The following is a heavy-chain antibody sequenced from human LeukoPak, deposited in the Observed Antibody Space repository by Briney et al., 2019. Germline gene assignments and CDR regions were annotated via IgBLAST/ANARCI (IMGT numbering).Heavy chain of an antibody. CDR3: TRIRGYSAYDFNY. Sequence: GGSLRLSCAASGFTFSDHYMDRVRQAPGKGLEWVGRIKSTTDGVTTDYAAPVKGRFTISRDDSRNTLYLQLNSLKTEDTALYYCTRIRGYSAYDFNYWGQGTLVTVSS. V-gene: IGHV3-15*01. CDR1: GFTFSDHY. CDR2: IKSTTDGVTT. J-gene: IGHJ4*02. D-gene: IGHD5-12*01.